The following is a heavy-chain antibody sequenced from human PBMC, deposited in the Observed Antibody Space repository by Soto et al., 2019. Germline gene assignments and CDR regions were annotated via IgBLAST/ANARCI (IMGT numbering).Heavy chain of an antibody. J-gene: IGHJ6*02. CDR2: MYHSGST. CDR1: GGSISSGGYS. Sequence: SETLSLTCAVSGGSISSGGYSWSWIRQPPGKGLEWIGYMYHSGSTYYNPSLKSRVTISVDRSKNQFSLKLSSVTAADTAVYYCARDLPQLAALNYYYYYGMDVWGQGTTVTVSS. V-gene: IGHV4-30-2*01. D-gene: IGHD6-6*01. CDR3: ARDLPQLAALNYYYYYGMDV.